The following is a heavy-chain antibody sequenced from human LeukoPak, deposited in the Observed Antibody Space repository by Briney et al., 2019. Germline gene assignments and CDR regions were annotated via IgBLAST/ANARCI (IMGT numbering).Heavy chain of an antibody. D-gene: IGHD2-8*02. CDR3: ARQASYWGLWKGFDS. CDR2: IYATGSS. J-gene: IGHJ3*02. Sequence: SETLSLTCSVSGDSISSYYWSWIRQPAGKGLEWMGRIYATGSSNYNPSLNSRVTMSVDTARSQFSLKLTSLTAADTALYYCARQASYWGLWKGFDSWGQGIMVTVSS. CDR1: GDSISSYY. V-gene: IGHV4-4*07.